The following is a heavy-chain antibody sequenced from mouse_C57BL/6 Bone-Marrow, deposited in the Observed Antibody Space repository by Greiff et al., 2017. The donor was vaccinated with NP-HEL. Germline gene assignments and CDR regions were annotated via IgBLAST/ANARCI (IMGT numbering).Heavy chain of an antibody. CDR1: GFTFSDYY. J-gene: IGHJ2*01. D-gene: IGHD1-1*01. Sequence: EVQLVESEGGLVQPGSSMKLSCTASGFTFSDYYMAWVRQVPEKGLEWVANINYDGSSTYYLDSLKSRFIISRDNAKNILYLQMSSLKSEDTATYYCARDTDYYGSSLFDYWGQGTTLTVSS. CDR2: INYDGSST. CDR3: ARDTDYYGSSLFDY. V-gene: IGHV5-16*01.